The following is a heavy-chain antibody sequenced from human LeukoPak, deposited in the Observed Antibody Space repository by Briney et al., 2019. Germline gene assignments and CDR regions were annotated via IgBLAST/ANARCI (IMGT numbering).Heavy chain of an antibody. CDR1: GGSISSGGYS. D-gene: IGHD2-15*01. CDR2: IYYSGTT. J-gene: IGHJ4*02. V-gene: IGHV4-30-4*07. CDR3: ARAFLVGYSPEEYFFDY. Sequence: SETLSLTCAVSGGSISSGGYSWSWIRQPPGKGLEWIGYIYYSGTTYYNPSLKSRVTISVDKSKNEFSLKLNSVTAADTAVYYCARAFLVGYSPEEYFFDYWGQGTLVTVSS.